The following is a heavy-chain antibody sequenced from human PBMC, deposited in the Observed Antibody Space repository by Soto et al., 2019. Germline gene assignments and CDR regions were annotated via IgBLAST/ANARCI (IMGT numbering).Heavy chain of an antibody. D-gene: IGHD3-22*01. CDR3: ARDQGYYESSGYFDY. CDR1: GFTFSDYY. V-gene: IGHV3-11*01. CDR2: ISSSGSII. Sequence: GGSLRLSCAASGFTFSDYYMSWIRQAPGKGLEWVSYISSSGSIIYYADSVKGRSTISRDNAKNSLYLQMNSLRAEDTAVYYCARDQGYYESSGYFDYWGQGTMVTVYS. J-gene: IGHJ4*02.